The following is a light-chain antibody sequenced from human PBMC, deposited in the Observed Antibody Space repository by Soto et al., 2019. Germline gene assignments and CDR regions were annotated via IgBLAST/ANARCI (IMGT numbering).Light chain of an antibody. CDR2: DVT. CDR3: CSYAGSYLWV. J-gene: IGLJ3*02. V-gene: IGLV2-11*01. Sequence: QSALTQPRSLSGSPGQSVTFSCTGTSGDVGGYNYVAWYQQRAGEAPELMIYDVTKRPSGVPDRFSGSKSGNTAFLTISGLHSEDEADYYCCSYAGSYLWVFGGGTKVTVL. CDR1: SGDVGGYNY.